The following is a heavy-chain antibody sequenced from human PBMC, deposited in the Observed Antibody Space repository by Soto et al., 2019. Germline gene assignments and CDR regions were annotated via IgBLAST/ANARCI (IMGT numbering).Heavy chain of an antibody. CDR1: GGTFSSYA. Sequence: SVKVSCKASGGTFSSYAISWVRQAPGQGLEWMGGIIPIFGTANYAQKFQGRVTITADESTSTAYMELSSLRSEDTAVYYCARTYYDILTGYNINYYYYYGMDVWGQGTTVTVSS. V-gene: IGHV1-69*13. CDR3: ARTYYDILTGYNINYYYYYGMDV. CDR2: IIPIFGTA. D-gene: IGHD3-9*01. J-gene: IGHJ6*01.